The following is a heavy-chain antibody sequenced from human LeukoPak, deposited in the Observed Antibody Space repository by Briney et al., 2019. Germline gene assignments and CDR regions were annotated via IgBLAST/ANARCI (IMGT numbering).Heavy chain of an antibody. CDR1: GGSFSGYY. CDR2: INHSGST. V-gene: IGHV4-34*01. Sequence: SETLSLTCAVYGGSFSGYYWSWIRQPPGKGLEWIGGINHSGSTNYNPSLKSRVTISVDTSKNQFSLKLSSVTAADTAVYYCARSPLRYFDWLIHFDYWGQGTLVTVSS. J-gene: IGHJ4*02. CDR3: ARSPLRYFDWLIHFDY. D-gene: IGHD3-9*01.